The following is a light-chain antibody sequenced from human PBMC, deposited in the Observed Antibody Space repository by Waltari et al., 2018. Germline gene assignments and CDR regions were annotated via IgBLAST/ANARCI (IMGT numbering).Light chain of an antibody. CDR2: GAS. CDR1: QGVSSSS. J-gene: IGKJ2*01. Sequence: EIALRPSPDTLSLSPGASATLSCRASQGVSSSSLVWFQQKPGQALRLLIYGASTRATGIPDRFSGSGSGADFTLTISRLEPEDFAVYYCQHHATPPYTFGQGTKLEIK. V-gene: IGKV3-20*01. CDR3: QHHATPPYT.